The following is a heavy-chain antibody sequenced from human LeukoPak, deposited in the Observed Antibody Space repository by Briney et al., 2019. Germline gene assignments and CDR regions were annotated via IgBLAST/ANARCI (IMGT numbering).Heavy chain of an antibody. CDR3: ARITMVRGVQFDY. Sequence: PSETLSLTCTVSGGSISSSSYYWGWIRQPPGKGLEWIGSIYYSGSTYYNPSLKSRVTISVDTSKNQFSLKLSSVTAADTAVYYCARITMVRGVQFDYWGQGTLVTVSS. CDR1: GGSISSSSYY. V-gene: IGHV4-39*07. J-gene: IGHJ4*02. CDR2: IYYSGST. D-gene: IGHD3-10*01.